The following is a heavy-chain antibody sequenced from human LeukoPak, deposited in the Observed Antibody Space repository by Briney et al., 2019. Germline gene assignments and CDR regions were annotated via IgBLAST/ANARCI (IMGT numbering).Heavy chain of an antibody. CDR1: GFTFSSYA. J-gene: IGHJ5*02. CDR2: ISVSGST. Sequence: GGSLRLSCAASGFTFSSYAMSWVRQAPGKGLEYISYISVSGSTDYADSVKGRFTISRDSAKNSLYLQMNRLRGEDTAVYYCARDRKSGSYQGGFDPWGQGTLVTVSS. CDR3: ARDRKSGSYQGGFDP. D-gene: IGHD1-26*01. V-gene: IGHV3-23*01.